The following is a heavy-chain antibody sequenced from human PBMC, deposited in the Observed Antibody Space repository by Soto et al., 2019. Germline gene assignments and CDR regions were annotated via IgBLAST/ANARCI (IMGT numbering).Heavy chain of an antibody. D-gene: IGHD3-22*01. J-gene: IGHJ6*02. CDR3: ARTYHYDSLGKTYFYYGMDV. CDR1: GGTFDNYA. V-gene: IGHV1-69*12. Sequence: QVQLVQSGAEVKQPGSSVKVSCKASGGTFDNYAITWVRQAPGQGLEWMAGIIPMLDSANYAEKFQDRVTVTADESTSTVYREVSSLRSEDTAVYYCARTYHYDSLGKTYFYYGMDVWGQGTTVTVSS. CDR2: IIPMLDSA.